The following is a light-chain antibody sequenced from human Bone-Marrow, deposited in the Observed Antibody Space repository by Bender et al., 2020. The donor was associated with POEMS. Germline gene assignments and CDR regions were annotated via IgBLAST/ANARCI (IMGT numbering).Light chain of an antibody. CDR3: CSYAGSRTWV. CDR2: EVN. CDR1: SSDVGGYNY. Sequence: QSALTQPPSASGSPGQSVTISCTGTSSDVGGYNYVSWYQQHPGKAPKLMIYEVNKRPSGISDRFSGSKSGNTASLTISGLQAEDEADYYCCSYAGSRTWVFGGGTKLTVL. J-gene: IGLJ3*02. V-gene: IGLV2-8*01.